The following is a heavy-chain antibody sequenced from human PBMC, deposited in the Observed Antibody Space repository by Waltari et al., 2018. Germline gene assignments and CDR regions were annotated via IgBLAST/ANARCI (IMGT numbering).Heavy chain of an antibody. J-gene: IGHJ5*02. V-gene: IGHV2-5*01. Sequence: QITLKESGPTLVKPTQTLTLTCTFSGFSLSTSGEGVGWLRQPPGKALEWLALLYWNDDKGYSPALKNRFTITKDTSKNQVVLTMTNMDPVDTATYYCAHRQRDAAAGTGWFDPWGQGTLVTVSS. CDR3: AHRQRDAAAGTGWFDP. CDR2: LYWNDDK. D-gene: IGHD6-13*01. CDR1: GFSLSTSGEG.